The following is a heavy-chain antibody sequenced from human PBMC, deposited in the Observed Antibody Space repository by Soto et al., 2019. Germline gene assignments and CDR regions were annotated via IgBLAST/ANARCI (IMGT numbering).Heavy chain of an antibody. CDR1: GGSFSGYY. D-gene: IGHD3-3*01. V-gene: IGHV4-34*01. CDR3: ASPTDESGYSSTPGYYYYGMDV. Sequence: SETLSLTCAVYGGSFSGYYWSWIRQPPGKGLEWIGEINHSGSTNYNPSLKSRVTISVDTSKNQFSLKLSSVTAADTAVYYCASPTDESGYSSTPGYYYYGMDVWGQGTTVTVSS. J-gene: IGHJ6*02. CDR2: INHSGST.